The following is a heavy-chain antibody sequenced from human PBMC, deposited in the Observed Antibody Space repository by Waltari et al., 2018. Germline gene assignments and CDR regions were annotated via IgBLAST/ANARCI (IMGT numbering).Heavy chain of an antibody. D-gene: IGHD3-22*01. CDR3: ARVNYYDSGGYYFFDY. Sequence: QVQLQQWGAGLLKPSETLSLTCAVYNGSFSGYSWSWIRQPTGKGLEWIGEINHSGSTNYNPSLKSRVTVSVDTSKNHFSLKLSSVTAADTGLYYCARVNYYDSGGYYFFDYWGQGTLVTVSS. V-gene: IGHV4-34*01. CDR2: INHSGST. CDR1: NGSFSGYS. J-gene: IGHJ4*02.